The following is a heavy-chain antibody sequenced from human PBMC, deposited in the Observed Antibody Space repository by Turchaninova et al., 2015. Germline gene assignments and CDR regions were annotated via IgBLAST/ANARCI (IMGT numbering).Heavy chain of an antibody. D-gene: IGHD2-2*01. Sequence: FQPGGSLRLSCAASGFTVSSCEMNWVREAPGKGLEWVSYIGNSGSGIYYADSVKGRFTISRDNAKNSLYLQMNSLRAEDTAVYYCARGDCSSTSCQLGSWCQGTLVTVSS. CDR3: ARGDCSSTSCQLGS. CDR1: GFTVSSCE. V-gene: IGHV3-48*03. CDR2: IGNSGSGI. J-gene: IGHJ5*02.